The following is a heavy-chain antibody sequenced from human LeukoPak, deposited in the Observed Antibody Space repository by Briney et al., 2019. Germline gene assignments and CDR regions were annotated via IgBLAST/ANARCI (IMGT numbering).Heavy chain of an antibody. D-gene: IGHD2-2*01. Sequence: RQAPGQGXXWMGXINPNSGGTNYAQKFQGWVTMTRDTSISTAYMELSRLRSDDTAVYYCARDPGDDCSSTSCYYDYWGQGTLVTVSS. CDR3: ARDPGDDCSSTSCYYDY. V-gene: IGHV1-2*04. J-gene: IGHJ4*02. CDR2: INPNSGGT.